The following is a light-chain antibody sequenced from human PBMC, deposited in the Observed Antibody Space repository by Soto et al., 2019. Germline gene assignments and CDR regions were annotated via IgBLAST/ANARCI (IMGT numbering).Light chain of an antibody. Sequence: EIVMMQSPATLSVSPGERATLYCRASQSVSSYLAWYQQKPGQAPRLLIYDASNRATGMPARFSGSGSGTDFTLTISSLEPEDFAVYYCQQRSNWPITFGQGTRLEIK. V-gene: IGKV3-11*01. CDR2: DAS. CDR3: QQRSNWPIT. J-gene: IGKJ5*01. CDR1: QSVSSY.